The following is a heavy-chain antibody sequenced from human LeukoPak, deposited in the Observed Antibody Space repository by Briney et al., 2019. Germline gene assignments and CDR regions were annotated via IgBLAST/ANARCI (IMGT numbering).Heavy chain of an antibody. V-gene: IGHV3-48*04. D-gene: IGHD5-18*01. Sequence: PGGSLRLSCAASGFTFSSYSMNWVRQAPGKGLEWVSYISSSGSTIYYADSVKGRFTISRDNAKNSLYLQMNSLRAEDTAVYYCARAPSAMAPDYFDYWGQGTLVTVSS. J-gene: IGHJ4*02. CDR2: ISSSGSTI. CDR3: ARAPSAMAPDYFDY. CDR1: GFTFSSYS.